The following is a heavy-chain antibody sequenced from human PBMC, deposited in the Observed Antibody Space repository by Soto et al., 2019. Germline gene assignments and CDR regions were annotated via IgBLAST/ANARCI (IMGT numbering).Heavy chain of an antibody. J-gene: IGHJ4*02. CDR1: GFTFRQFV. Sequence: GGSLRLSCAASGFTFRQFVMHWVRQAPGKGLEWVAAVFYDGTNKYSADAVKGQFTISRDNSKNILYLQMNSLRAEDTAVYYCARGFAPRYYFDYWGQGTLVTVS. V-gene: IGHV3-30-3*01. CDR2: VFYDGTNK. CDR3: ARGFAPRYYFDY.